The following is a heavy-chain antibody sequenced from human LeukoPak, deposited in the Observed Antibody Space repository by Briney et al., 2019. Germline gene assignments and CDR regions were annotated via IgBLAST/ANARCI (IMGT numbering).Heavy chain of an antibody. Sequence: GASVKVSCKASGGTFSSYAISWVRQAPGQGLEWMGGIIPIFGTANYAQKFQGRVTITADKSTSTAYMELSSLRSEDTAVYYCARDSWYYYDSSGYYAGSHAFGIWGQGTMVTVSS. CDR1: GGTFSSYA. CDR3: ARDSWYYYDSSGYYAGSHAFGI. CDR2: IIPIFGTA. V-gene: IGHV1-69*06. D-gene: IGHD3-22*01. J-gene: IGHJ3*02.